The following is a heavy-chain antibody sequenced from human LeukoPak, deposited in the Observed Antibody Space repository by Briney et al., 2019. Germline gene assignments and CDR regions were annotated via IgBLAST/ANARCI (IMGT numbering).Heavy chain of an antibody. CDR3: ARGYYNFWSGYRAEYYFDY. D-gene: IGHD3-3*01. J-gene: IGHJ4*02. CDR1: GFTFSSYS. CDR2: ISSSGSTI. V-gene: IGHV3-48*04. Sequence: GGSLRLSCAASGFTFSSYSMNWIRQAPGKGLEWVSYISSSGSTIYYADSLKGRFTISRDNAKNSLYLQMNSLRAEDTAVYYCARGYYNFWSGYRAEYYFDYWGQGTLVTVSS.